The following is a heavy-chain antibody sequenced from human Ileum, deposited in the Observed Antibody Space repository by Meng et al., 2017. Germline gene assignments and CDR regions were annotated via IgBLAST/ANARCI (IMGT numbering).Heavy chain of an antibody. CDR3: ARGGPYSTSSFDY. J-gene: IGHJ4*02. D-gene: IGHD6-6*01. Sequence: GQSLTISCAASVSTFSRYWMHWVRQAPGKGLVSVSCVNSNGTNIGYADSVKGRFTISRDNAKNTLYLQMNSLRADDTALYYCARGGPYSTSSFDYWGQGTVVTVSS. V-gene: IGHV3-74*01. CDR2: VNSNGTNI. CDR1: VSTFSRYW.